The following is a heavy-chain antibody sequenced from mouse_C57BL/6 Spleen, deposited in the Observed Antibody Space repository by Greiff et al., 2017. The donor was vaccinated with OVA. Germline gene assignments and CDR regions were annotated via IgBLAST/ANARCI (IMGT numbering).Heavy chain of an antibody. CDR3: ARSGLHRDGAMAY. Sequence: QVQLQQPGAELVKPGASVKLSCKASGYTFTSSWMHWVKQRPGQGLVWIGMIHPNSGSTNYNEKFKSKATLTVDNSSSTAYMQLSSLTSEDSAVYYCARSGLHRDGAMAYWGQGTPVTVSS. CDR1: GYTFTSSW. V-gene: IGHV1-64*01. D-gene: IGHD2-4*01. CDR2: IHPNSGST. J-gene: IGHJ4*01.